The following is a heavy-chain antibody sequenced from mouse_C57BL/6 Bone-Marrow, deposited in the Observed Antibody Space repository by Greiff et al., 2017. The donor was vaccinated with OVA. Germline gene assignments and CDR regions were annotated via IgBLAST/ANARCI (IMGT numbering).Heavy chain of an antibody. CDR1: GYTFTSYG. CDR3: AREDDGCFIHAMDY. D-gene: IGHD2-3*01. V-gene: IGHV1-81*01. CDR2: IFPRSGNT. Sequence: VKLQESGAELVRPGASVKLSCKASGYTFTSYGISWVKQRTGQGLEWIGEIFPRSGNTNYNEKFKGKATLTADKSSSPAYMELRSLTSEDSAVYFCAREDDGCFIHAMDYWGQGTSVTVSA. J-gene: IGHJ4*01.